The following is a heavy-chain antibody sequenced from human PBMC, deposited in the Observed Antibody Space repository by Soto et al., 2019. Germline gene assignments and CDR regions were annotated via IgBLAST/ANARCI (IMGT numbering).Heavy chain of an antibody. J-gene: IGHJ1*01. CDR3: ARDKAARPDFVYFQH. V-gene: IGHV1-69*13. CDR2: IIPIFGTA. CDR1: GGTFSSYA. Sequence: SVKVSCKASGGTFSSYAISWVRQAPGQGLEWMGGIIPIFGTANYAQKFQGRVTITADESTSTAYMELSSLRSEDTAVYYCARDKAARPDFVYFQHWGQGTLVTVSS. D-gene: IGHD6-6*01.